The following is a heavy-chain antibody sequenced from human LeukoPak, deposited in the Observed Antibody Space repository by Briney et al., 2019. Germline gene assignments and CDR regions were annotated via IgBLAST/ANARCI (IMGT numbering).Heavy chain of an antibody. CDR1: GFTFSSYW. V-gene: IGHV3-74*01. J-gene: IGHJ6*03. D-gene: IGHD1-1*01. CDR3: ARENGRSYFYMDV. CDR2: IITDGSST. Sequence: PGGSLRLSCSASGFTFSSYWMHWVRQAPGKGLVWVSRIITDGSSTTYADSVRGRFTISRDNAKNTLYLQMNSLRAEDTAVYYCARENGRSYFYMDVWGKGTTVTVSS.